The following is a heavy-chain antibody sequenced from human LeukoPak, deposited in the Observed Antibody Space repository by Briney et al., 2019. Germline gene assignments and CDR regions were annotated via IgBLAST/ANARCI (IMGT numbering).Heavy chain of an antibody. V-gene: IGHV4-39*07. J-gene: IGHJ4*02. CDR1: SGSISTSNYY. CDR2: IFYSGGT. D-gene: IGHD4-23*01. CDR3: AKDRRNYGGNPGGFDY. Sequence: SETLSLTCTVSSGSISTSNYYWGWVRQPPGKALEWIGNIFYSGGTYYSPSLKSRVTISLDTSRNQFSLKLNSVTAADTAVYYCAKDRRNYGGNPGGFDYWGQGTLVTVSS.